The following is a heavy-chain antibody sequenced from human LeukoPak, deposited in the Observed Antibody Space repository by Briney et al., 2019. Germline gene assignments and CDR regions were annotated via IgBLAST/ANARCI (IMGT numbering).Heavy chain of an antibody. V-gene: IGHV4-61*02. CDR1: GGSISSGSYY. Sequence: SQTLSLTCTVSGGSISSGSYYWSWIRQPAGKGLEWIGRIYTSGSTNYNPSLKSRVTISVDTSKNQFSLKLSSVTAADTAVYYCARRAWELLNYYYYGMDVWGQGTTVTVSS. CDR3: ARRAWELLNYYYYGMDV. J-gene: IGHJ6*02. CDR2: IYTSGST. D-gene: IGHD1-26*01.